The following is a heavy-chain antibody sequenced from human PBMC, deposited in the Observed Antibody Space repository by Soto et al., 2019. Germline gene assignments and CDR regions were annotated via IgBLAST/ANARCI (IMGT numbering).Heavy chain of an antibody. V-gene: IGHV1-18*04. J-gene: IGHJ4*02. CDR1: GYTFTNYY. D-gene: IGHD3-22*01. CDR3: ARDSSGVDY. CDR2: ISAYNGNT. Sequence: ASVKVSCKASGYTFTNYYMHWVRQAPGQGLEWMGWISAYNGNTNYAQKLQGRVTMTTDTSTSTAYMELRSLRSDDTAVYYCARDSSGVDYWGQGTLVTSPQ.